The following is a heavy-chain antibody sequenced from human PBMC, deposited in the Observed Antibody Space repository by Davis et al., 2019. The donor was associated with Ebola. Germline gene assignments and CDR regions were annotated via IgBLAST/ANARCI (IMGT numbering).Heavy chain of an antibody. V-gene: IGHV1-69*02. Sequence: SVKVSCKASGGTFSSYTISWVRQAPGQGLEWMGRIFPILSIANYAQKFQGRVTITADKSTSTAYMELASLRSEDTAVYYCARNYGSGSWHGMDVWGQGTTVTVSS. CDR2: IFPILSIA. CDR1: GGTFSSYT. J-gene: IGHJ6*02. CDR3: ARNYGSGSWHGMDV. D-gene: IGHD3-10*01.